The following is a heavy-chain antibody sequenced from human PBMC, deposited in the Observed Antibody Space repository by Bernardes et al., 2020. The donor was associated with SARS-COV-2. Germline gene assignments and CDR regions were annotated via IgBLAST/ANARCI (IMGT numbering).Heavy chain of an antibody. V-gene: IGHV3-23*01. CDR3: AKALTSPRYCSSTSCYNYYGMDV. Sequence: GGSLRLSCGASGFTFSSYAMSWVRQAPGKGLEWVSVISGGGDSSYYADSVKGRFTISRDNSKNTLYLQMNSLRAEDTAVYYCAKALTSPRYCSSTSCYNYYGMDVWGQGTTVTVSS. D-gene: IGHD2-2*02. CDR1: GFTFSSYA. J-gene: IGHJ6*02. CDR2: ISGGGDSS.